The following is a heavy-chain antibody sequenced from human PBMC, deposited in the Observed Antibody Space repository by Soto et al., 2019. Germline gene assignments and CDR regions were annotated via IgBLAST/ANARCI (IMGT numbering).Heavy chain of an antibody. CDR3: ALDGGGYYHFDH. Sequence: SETLSLTCSVSGGSISSSGYYCTWIRQHPGKGLEWIGYVYYSGSTYYNPSLKSRVTISVDTSRNQFSLNLRSVTAADTAVYYCALDGGGYYHFDHWGQGTLVTVSS. CDR1: GGSISSSGYY. V-gene: IGHV4-31*03. J-gene: IGHJ4*02. CDR2: VYYSGST. D-gene: IGHD3-22*01.